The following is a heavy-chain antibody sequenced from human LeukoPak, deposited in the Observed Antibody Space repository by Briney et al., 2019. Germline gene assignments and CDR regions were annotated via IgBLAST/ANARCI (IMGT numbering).Heavy chain of an antibody. Sequence: GASVKVSCKASGYTFTSYDINWVRQATGQGLEWMGWMNPNSGNTGYAQKFQGRVSLTRDTSISTAYMELSSLRSEDTAVYYCAKNPALTGEFDSWGQGTLVTVSS. V-gene: IGHV1-8*01. CDR3: AKNPALTGEFDS. D-gene: IGHD7-27*01. J-gene: IGHJ4*02. CDR1: GYTFTSYD. CDR2: MNPNSGNT.